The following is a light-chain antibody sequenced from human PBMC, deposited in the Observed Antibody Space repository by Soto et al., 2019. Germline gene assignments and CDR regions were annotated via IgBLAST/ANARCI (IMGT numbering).Light chain of an antibody. CDR1: QSVSSY. J-gene: IGKJ3*01. V-gene: IGKV3-11*01. CDR3: QQRSNWPPLFT. Sequence: EIVLTQFPATLSLSPGERATLSCRASQSVSSYLAWYQQKLGQAPRLLIYDASNRATGIPARFSGSGSGTDFTLTISSLEPEDFAVYYCQQRSNWPPLFTFGPGTKVDIK. CDR2: DAS.